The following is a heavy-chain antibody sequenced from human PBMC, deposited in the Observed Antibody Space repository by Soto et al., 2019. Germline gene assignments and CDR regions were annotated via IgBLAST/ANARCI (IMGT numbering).Heavy chain of an antibody. D-gene: IGHD6-13*01. Sequence: SGGSLRLSCAASGFTFNSYAMSWVRQAPGKGLEWVSAISGSGGSTYYADSVKGRFTISRDNSKNTLYLQMNSLRAEDTAVYYCAKYKAAAGPNWFDPWGQGTLVTVSS. CDR3: AKYKAAAGPNWFDP. CDR1: GFTFNSYA. CDR2: ISGSGGST. V-gene: IGHV3-23*01. J-gene: IGHJ5*02.